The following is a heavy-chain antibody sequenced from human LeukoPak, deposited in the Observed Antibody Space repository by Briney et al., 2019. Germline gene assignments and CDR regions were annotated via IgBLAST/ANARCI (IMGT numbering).Heavy chain of an antibody. V-gene: IGHV1-2*02. CDR3: AKDRARVGTMVDAFDM. Sequence: ASVKLSCKASGYTFTGHYMHWVRQAPGQPLEWMGWINPNSGGTNYAQKFQGRVTMTRDTSISTAYMELSRLRSDDTAVYYCAKDRARVGTMVDAFDMWGQGTMVTVSS. CDR2: INPNSGGT. D-gene: IGHD1-1*01. J-gene: IGHJ3*02. CDR1: GYTFTGHY.